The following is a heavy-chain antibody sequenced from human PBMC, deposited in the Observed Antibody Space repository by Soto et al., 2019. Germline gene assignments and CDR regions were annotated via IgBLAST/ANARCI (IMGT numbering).Heavy chain of an antibody. CDR1: GGTFSSYA. D-gene: IGHD6-13*01. V-gene: IGHV1-69*13. J-gene: IGHJ3*02. CDR3: ASRIAAAGDDAFDI. Sequence: SVKVSCKASGGTFSSYAISWVRQAPGQGLEWMGGIIPIFGTANYAQKFQGRVTITADESTSTAYMELSSLRSEDTAVYYCASRIAAAGDDAFDIWGQGTMVTVSS. CDR2: IIPIFGTA.